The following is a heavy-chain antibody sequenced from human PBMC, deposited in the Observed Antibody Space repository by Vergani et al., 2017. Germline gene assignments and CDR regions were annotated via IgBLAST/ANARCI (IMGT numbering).Heavy chain of an antibody. V-gene: IGHV3-23*01. CDR3: AKDLASIAAAGTITFDY. J-gene: IGHJ4*02. CDR1: GGSISSSN. CDR2: ISGSGGST. Sequence: VQLQESGPGLVKPSGTLSLTCAVSGGSISSSNWWSWVRQPPGKGLGWVSAISGSGGSTYYADSVKGRFTISRDNSKNTLYLQMNSLRAEDTAVYYCAKDLASIAAAGTITFDYWGQGTLVTVSS. D-gene: IGHD6-13*01.